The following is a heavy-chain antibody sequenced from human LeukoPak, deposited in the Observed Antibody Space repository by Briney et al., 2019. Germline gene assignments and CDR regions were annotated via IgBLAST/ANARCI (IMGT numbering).Heavy chain of an antibody. CDR2: INHSGST. V-gene: IGHV4-34*01. D-gene: IGHD4-17*01. CDR1: GGSFSGYY. J-gene: IGHJ6*03. CDR3: ARDPSYGEYASDYYMDV. Sequence: SETLSLTCAVYGGSFSGYYWSWIRQPPGKGLEWIGEINHSGSTNYNPSLKSRVTISVDTSKNQFSLKLSSVTAADTAVYYCARDPSYGEYASDYYMDVWGKGTTVTISS.